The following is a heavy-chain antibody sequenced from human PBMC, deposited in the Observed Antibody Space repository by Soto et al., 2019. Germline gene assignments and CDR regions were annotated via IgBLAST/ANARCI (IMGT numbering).Heavy chain of an antibody. CDR2: IYSGGST. CDR3: AKSSDSSGYYQQTYYFDY. J-gene: IGHJ4*02. CDR1: GFTVSSNY. D-gene: IGHD3-22*01. V-gene: IGHV3-53*05. Sequence: PGGSLRLSCAASGFTVSSNYMSWVRQAPGKGLEWVSVIYSGGSTYYADSVKGRFTISRDNSKNTLYLQMNSLRAEDTAVYYCAKSSDSSGYYQQTYYFDYWGQGTLVTVSS.